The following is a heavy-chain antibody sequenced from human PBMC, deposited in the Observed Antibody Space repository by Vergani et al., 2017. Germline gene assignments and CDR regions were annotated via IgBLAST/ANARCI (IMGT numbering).Heavy chain of an antibody. CDR2: IYHSGST. CDR1: GYSISSGYY. V-gene: IGHV4-38-2*02. Sequence: QVQLQESGPGLVKPSETLSLTCTVSGYSISSGYYWGWIRQPPGKGLEWIGSIYHSGSTYYNPSLKSRVTISVDTSKNQFSLKLSSVTAAYTAVYYCAIINMVTYYYYYYMDVWGKGTTVTVSS. J-gene: IGHJ6*03. CDR3: AIINMVTYYYYYYMDV. D-gene: IGHD3-10*01.